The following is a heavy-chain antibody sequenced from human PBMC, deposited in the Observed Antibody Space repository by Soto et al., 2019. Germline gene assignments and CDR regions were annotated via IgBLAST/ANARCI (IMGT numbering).Heavy chain of an antibody. CDR3: AHRSVSISGPYGIHA. CDR2: IFYSRPT. V-gene: IGHV4-39*01. Sequence: SETLSLTCSVSGYSVTSVDYYWAWIRQPPGKGLEYIGCIFYSRPTYYNPSFKSRVALSLDTSKNQFSVTVNSVTAADTAVYYCAHRSVSISGPYGIHAWGQGTPVTVSS. J-gene: IGHJ6*02. CDR1: GYSVTSVDYY. D-gene: IGHD2-15*01.